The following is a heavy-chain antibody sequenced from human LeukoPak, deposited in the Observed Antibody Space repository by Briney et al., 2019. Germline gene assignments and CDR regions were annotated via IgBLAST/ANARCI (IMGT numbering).Heavy chain of an antibody. D-gene: IGHD6-19*01. J-gene: IGHJ4*02. CDR1: GGSFSGYY. V-gene: IGHV4-34*01. Sequence: ETLSLTCAVYGGSFSGYYWSWIRQPPGKGLGWIGEINHSGSTNYNPSLKSRVTISVDTSKNQFSLKLSSVTAADTAVYYGARGYSSGWYFLGSSVWDYWGQGTLVTVSS. CDR2: INHSGST. CDR3: ARGYSSGWYFLGSSVWDY.